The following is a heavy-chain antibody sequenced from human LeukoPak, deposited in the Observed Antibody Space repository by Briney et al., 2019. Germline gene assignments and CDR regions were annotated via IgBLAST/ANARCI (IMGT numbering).Heavy chain of an antibody. V-gene: IGHV1-18*01. CDR2: ISAYNGNT. CDR1: GYTFTSYG. D-gene: IGHD2-2*01. CDR3: ARDLIVVVPAARVLDP. Sequence: ASVKVSCKASGYTFTSYGISWVRQAPGQGLEWMGWISAYNGNTNYAQKLQGRVTMTTDTSTSTAYMELRSLRSDDTAVYYCARDLIVVVPAARVLDPWGQGTLVTVSS. J-gene: IGHJ5*02.